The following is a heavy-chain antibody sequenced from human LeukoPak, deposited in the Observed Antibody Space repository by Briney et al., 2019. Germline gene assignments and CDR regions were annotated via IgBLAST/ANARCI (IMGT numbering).Heavy chain of an antibody. CDR3: AKDYSSGQVAKYFQH. Sequence: PGGSLRLSCAASGFTFSSYAMSWVRQAPGKGLEWVSAISGSGGSTYYADSVKGRFTISRDNSKNTLYLQMNSLRAEDTAVYYCAKDYSSGQVAKYFQHWGQGTLVTVSS. V-gene: IGHV3-23*01. J-gene: IGHJ1*01. CDR2: ISGSGGST. CDR1: GFTFSSYA. D-gene: IGHD6-19*01.